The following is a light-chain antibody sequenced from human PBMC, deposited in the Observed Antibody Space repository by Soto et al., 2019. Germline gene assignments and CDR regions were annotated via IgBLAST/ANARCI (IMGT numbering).Light chain of an antibody. Sequence: EIVLTQSPGTLSLSPGERATLSCRASQSFSSSYLAWYQQKPGQAPRLLIYGASSRATGIPDRFSGSGSGTEFTLTISRLEPEDFAVYYCQQYGSSPVTFGQGTKVDIK. CDR1: QSFSSSY. CDR2: GAS. J-gene: IGKJ1*01. V-gene: IGKV3-20*01. CDR3: QQYGSSPVT.